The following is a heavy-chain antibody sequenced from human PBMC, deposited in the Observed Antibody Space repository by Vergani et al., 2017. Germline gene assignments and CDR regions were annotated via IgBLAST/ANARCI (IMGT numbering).Heavy chain of an antibody. D-gene: IGHD6-19*01. CDR1: GYSFNNYA. CDR3: SSAKRRRLAVGATDS. J-gene: IGHJ4*02. Sequence: QEHLVQSGSALKKPGASVKVSCKASGYSFNNYAIRWVRQAPGQGLECKGWINPTPGNPTYARAFTGRFVFSLDTSISTAYLQIGRLKAEYTAVYFCSSAKRRRLAVGATDSWGQGTLLTVSS. CDR2: INPTPGNP. V-gene: IGHV7-4-1*01.